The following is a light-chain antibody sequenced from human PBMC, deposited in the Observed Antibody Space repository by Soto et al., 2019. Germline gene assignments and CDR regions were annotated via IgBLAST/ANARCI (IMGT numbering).Light chain of an antibody. CDR3: QQYNNWPPWT. J-gene: IGKJ1*01. CDR2: GAS. V-gene: IGKV3-15*01. Sequence: EIVMTQSPATLSVSPGERATLSCRASQRVSSNLAWYQQKPGQAPRLLIYGASTRATGIPARFSGSGSGTEFTLTISRLQSEDFAVYYCQQYNNWPPWTFGQGTKVEIK. CDR1: QRVSSN.